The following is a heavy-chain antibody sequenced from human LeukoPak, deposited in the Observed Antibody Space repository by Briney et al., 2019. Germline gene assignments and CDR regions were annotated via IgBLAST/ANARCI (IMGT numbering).Heavy chain of an antibody. D-gene: IGHD2-21*01. V-gene: IGHV3-74*01. CDR1: GFTFKSYW. Sequence: QPGGSLRLSCAASGFTFKSYWMYWVRQAPGKGLVWVSRINTDGSTTTYADSVKGRFTISRDNANNMVYLQMNSLRAEDTAVYYCARYRMVSYYFDNWGQGSLVTVSS. J-gene: IGHJ4*02. CDR2: INTDGSTT. CDR3: ARYRMVSYYFDN.